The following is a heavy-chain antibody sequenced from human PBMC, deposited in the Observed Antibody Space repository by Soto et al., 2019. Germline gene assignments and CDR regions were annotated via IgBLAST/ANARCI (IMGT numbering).Heavy chain of an antibody. J-gene: IGHJ4*02. Sequence: SETLSLTCNVSGRSMISYYWSWIRQPAGQGQGGIGRAYTGGNTNYNPSLKSRVTMSVDTSKSQFSLNLPSVTAADTAVYSCAREGDDRHFFFDSWGQGTLVTVSS. CDR2: AYTGGNT. CDR1: GRSMISYY. D-gene: IGHD3-3*02. CDR3: AREGDDRHFFFDS. V-gene: IGHV4-4*07.